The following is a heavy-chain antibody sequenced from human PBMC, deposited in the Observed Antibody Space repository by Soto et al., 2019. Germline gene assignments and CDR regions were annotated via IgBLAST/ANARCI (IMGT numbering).Heavy chain of an antibody. CDR1: GGSINNAAYY. V-gene: IGHV4-31*03. CDR3: ATIERIAWGFDQ. Sequence: QVQLQESGPGLVKPSQTLSLTCTVSGGSINNAAYYWSWVRRHPGEGLEWIGYVFQTGTTYYNASLKSRVTISVDTSNNQFSLKLNSVTGADTAIYYCATIERIAWGFDQWGQGTLVTVSS. CDR2: VFQTGTT. J-gene: IGHJ4*02. D-gene: IGHD1-26*01.